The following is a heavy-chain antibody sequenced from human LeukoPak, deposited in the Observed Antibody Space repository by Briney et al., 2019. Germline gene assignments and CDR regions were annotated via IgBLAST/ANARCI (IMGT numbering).Heavy chain of an antibody. J-gene: IGHJ4*02. CDR3: ARGDDSSGYYLFDY. CDR2: ISYDGSNK. Sequence: GGSLRLSCAASGFTFSSYAMHWVRQAPGKGLEWVAVISYDGSNKYYADSVKGRFTISRGNSKNTLYLQMNSLRAEDTAVYYCARGDDSSGYYLFDYWGQGTLVTVSS. D-gene: IGHD3-22*01. V-gene: IGHV3-30*04. CDR1: GFTFSSYA.